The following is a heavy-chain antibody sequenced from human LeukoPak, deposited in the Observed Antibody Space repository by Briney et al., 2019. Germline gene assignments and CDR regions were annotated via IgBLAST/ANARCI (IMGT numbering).Heavy chain of an antibody. V-gene: IGHV3-23*01. CDR2: ISGSGGST. D-gene: IGHD6-13*01. J-gene: IGHJ5*02. CDR3: AKGLRSSWYWSWFDP. Sequence: PGGSLRLSCAASGFTFDDYAMHWVRQAPGKGLEWVSAISGSGGSTYYADSVKGRFTISRDNSKNTLYLQMNSLRAEDTAVYYCAKGLRSSWYWSWFDPWGQGTLVTVSS. CDR1: GFTFDDYA.